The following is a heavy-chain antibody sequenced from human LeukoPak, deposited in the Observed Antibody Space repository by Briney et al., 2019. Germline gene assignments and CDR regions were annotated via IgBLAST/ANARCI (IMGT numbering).Heavy chain of an antibody. J-gene: IGHJ4*02. CDR1: GFTFSGHW. CDR3: ARARGGRYYFDY. Sequence: GGSLRLSCTASGFTFSGHWIHWVRQPPGMGLVWVSRINERGTDSMYAESVKGRFTISRDNAKNTVYLQMNSLRVEDTAVYYCARARGGRYYFDYWGQGTLVTVSS. CDR2: INERGTDS. D-gene: IGHD1-26*01. V-gene: IGHV3-74*03.